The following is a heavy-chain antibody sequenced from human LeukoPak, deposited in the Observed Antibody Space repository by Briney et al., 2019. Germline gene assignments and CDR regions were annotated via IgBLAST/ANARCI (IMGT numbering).Heavy chain of an antibody. CDR3: ARDPASYYYFDY. CDR1: GFTFSSYS. J-gene: IGHJ4*02. CDR2: ISSSSSYI. Sequence: PGGSLRLSCAASGFTFSSYSMNWVRQAPGKGLEWVSSISSSSSYIYYADSVKGRFTISRDNAKNSLYLQMNSLRAEGTAVYYCARDPASYYYFDYWGQGTLVTVSS. V-gene: IGHV3-21*01. D-gene: IGHD1-26*01.